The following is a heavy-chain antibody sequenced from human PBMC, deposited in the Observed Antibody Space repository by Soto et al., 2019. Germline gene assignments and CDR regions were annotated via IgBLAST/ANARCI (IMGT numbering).Heavy chain of an antibody. CDR2: IYYSGST. D-gene: IGHD3-10*01. CDR3: ARSLLLWFGELSGWFDP. V-gene: IGHV4-59*01. Sequence: PSETLSLTCTVSGGSISSYYWSWIRQPPGQGLEWSGYIYYSGSTNYNPSLKSRVTISVDTSKNQFSLKLSSVTAADTAVYYCARSLLLWFGELSGWFDPWGQGTLVTVSS. J-gene: IGHJ5*02. CDR1: GGSISSYY.